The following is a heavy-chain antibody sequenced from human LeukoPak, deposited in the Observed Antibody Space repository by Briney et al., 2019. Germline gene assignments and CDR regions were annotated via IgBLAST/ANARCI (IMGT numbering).Heavy chain of an antibody. V-gene: IGHV1-2*06. CDR2: INSDAGDT. CDR3: ARLSTATRHWLAASDI. CDR1: GYSFTDYF. Sequence: ASVKVSCKASGYSFTDYFLYWVRQAPGQGLEWMGRINSDAGDTNYAQTFQGRITMTRDTSISTAYMELSSLKSDDTAVYYCARLSTATRHWLAASDIWGQGTVVTVSS. J-gene: IGHJ3*02. D-gene: IGHD6-19*01.